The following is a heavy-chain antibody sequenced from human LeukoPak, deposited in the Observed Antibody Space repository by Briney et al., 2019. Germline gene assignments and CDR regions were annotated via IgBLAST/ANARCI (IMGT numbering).Heavy chain of an antibody. Sequence: GESLKISRKGSGYSFTSFWIGWGRQMPGQGLEGMGINYPGDSDTRYSPSFQGQVTISADKSISTAYLQWSSLKASDTAMYYCARSPTGRTKGYFDYWGQGTLVTVSS. D-gene: IGHD1-14*01. CDR1: GYSFTSFW. V-gene: IGHV5-51*01. CDR2: NYPGDSDT. CDR3: ARSPTGRTKGYFDY. J-gene: IGHJ4*02.